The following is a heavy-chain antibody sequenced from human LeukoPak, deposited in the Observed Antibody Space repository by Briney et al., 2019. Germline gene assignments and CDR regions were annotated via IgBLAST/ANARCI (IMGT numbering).Heavy chain of an antibody. CDR2: GYCNGRS. D-gene: IGHD2-8*01. J-gene: IGHJ6*02. CDR3: ARAGSSGPYCTIGSCYGMDV. V-gene: IGHV4-30-4*08. CDR1: GVSINNPNYC. Sequence: SQTLSLTCTVSGVSINNPNYCWSWVRQPPGKGLEWVGYGYCNGRSYYNPSLRSRLTMTVDTSSNQFSLELSSVTAADTAMYYCARAGSSGPYCTIGSCYGMDVWGQGTTVTVSS.